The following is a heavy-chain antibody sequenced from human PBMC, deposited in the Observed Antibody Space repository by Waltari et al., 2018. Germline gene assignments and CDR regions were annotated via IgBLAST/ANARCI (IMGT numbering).Heavy chain of an antibody. CDR3: ATDRVRSRIAAADNFDY. CDR2: FDPEDGET. CDR1: GYTLTELS. J-gene: IGHJ4*02. Sequence: QVQLVQSGAEVKKPGASVKVSCKVSGYTLTELSMHWVRQAPGKGLEWMGGFDPEDGETIDAQKFQGRVTMTEDTSTDTADMELSSLRSEDTAVYYGATDRVRSRIAAADNFDYWGQGTLVTVSS. D-gene: IGHD6-13*01. V-gene: IGHV1-24*01.